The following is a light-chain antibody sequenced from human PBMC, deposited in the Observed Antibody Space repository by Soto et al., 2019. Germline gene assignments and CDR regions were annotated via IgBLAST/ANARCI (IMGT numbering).Light chain of an antibody. V-gene: IGKV1-39*01. CDR1: QNIGNY. CDR2: GAS. CDR3: QQSSRTPPLA. Sequence: DIQMTQSPSSLSASVGDRVTITCRASQNIGNYLNWYQQKPGKAPKLLIYGASSFQSGVPSKFSGSGYGTDFPLTISSMQPEDFATYYCQQSSRTPPLAFGGGTKVEIK. J-gene: IGKJ4*01.